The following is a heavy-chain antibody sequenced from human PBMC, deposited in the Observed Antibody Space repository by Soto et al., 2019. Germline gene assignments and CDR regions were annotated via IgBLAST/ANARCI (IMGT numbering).Heavy chain of an antibody. J-gene: IGHJ4*02. V-gene: IGHV3-30-3*01. Sequence: QVQLVESGGGVVQPGRSLRLSCAASGFTFTTYAMHWVRQAPGKGLERVAVISYDGSNKYYADSVRGRFTISRDNSKSTLNLQMNSLRTEDTAVYYCARDLRNISAGGLAYCGQGTLVTVGS. CDR2: ISYDGSNK. CDR1: GFTFTTYA. D-gene: IGHD6-13*01. CDR3: ARDLRNISAGGLAY.